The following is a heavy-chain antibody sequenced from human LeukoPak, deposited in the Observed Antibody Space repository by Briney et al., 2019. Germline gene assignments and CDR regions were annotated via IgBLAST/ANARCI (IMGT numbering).Heavy chain of an antibody. CDR2: ISGSGGDT. D-gene: IGHD1-26*01. J-gene: IGHJ4*02. V-gene: IGHV3-23*01. CDR1: GFTFSSFA. Sequence: GGSLRLSCAASGFTFSSFALSWVRQAPGKGLEWVSSISGSGGDTYYADSVKGRFTISRDNSKNTLYLQMNSLRAEDTAVYYCAKKGATTGDFDYWGQGTLVTVSS. CDR3: AKKGATTGDFDY.